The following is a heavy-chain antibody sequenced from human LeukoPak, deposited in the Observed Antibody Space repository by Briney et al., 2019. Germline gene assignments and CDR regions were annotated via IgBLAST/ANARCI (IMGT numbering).Heavy chain of an antibody. CDR3: ARDSIGISAVGTN. CDR1: GGSINNYY. V-gene: IGHV4-4*07. CDR2: MYSSGSTIDN. Sequence: SETLSLTCTVSGGSINNYYWSWIRQPAGKGLEWIGRMYSSGSTIDNNYNPSLKSRATMSLDTSKNKISLKLSSVTAADTAIYYCARDSIGISAVGTNWGQGTLVTVSS. J-gene: IGHJ4*02. D-gene: IGHD6-13*01.